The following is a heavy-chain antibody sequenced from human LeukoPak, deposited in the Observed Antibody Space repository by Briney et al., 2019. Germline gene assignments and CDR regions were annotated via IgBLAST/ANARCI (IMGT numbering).Heavy chain of an antibody. V-gene: IGHV1-69*05. CDR2: IIPIFGTA. J-gene: IGHJ4*02. D-gene: IGHD2-2*02. Sequence: GASVKVSCKASGGTFSSYAISWVRQAPGQGLEWMGGIIPIFGTANYAQKFQGRVTITTDESTSTAYMELSSLRSEDTAVYYCARAYCSSTSCYTSYFDYWGQGTLVTVSS. CDR3: ARAYCSSTSCYTSYFDY. CDR1: GGTFSSYA.